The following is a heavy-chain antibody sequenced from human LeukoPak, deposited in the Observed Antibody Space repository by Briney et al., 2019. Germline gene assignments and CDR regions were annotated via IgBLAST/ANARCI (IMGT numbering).Heavy chain of an antibody. J-gene: IGHJ3*02. V-gene: IGHV3-48*02. CDR3: ARDAEGIDAFDI. CDR2: ISSGSSTI. Sequence: PGGSLRLSCAASGFTFGGYSMNWVRQAPGKGLEWVSYISSGSSTIYYADSVKGRFTISRDNAKNSLYLQMNSLRDEDTAVYYCARDAEGIDAFDIWGQGTMVTVSS. CDR1: GFTFGGYS.